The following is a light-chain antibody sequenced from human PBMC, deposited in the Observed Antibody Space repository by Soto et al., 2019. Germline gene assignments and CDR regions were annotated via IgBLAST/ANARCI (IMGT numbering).Light chain of an antibody. CDR3: QYLNGVPTIT. CDR2: GGY. V-gene: IGKV1-9*01. CDR1: QDVSDF. J-gene: IGKJ5*01. Sequence: DIHLTQSPSILSASVGDRVTLTCRASQDVSDFLAWYQHAPGKAPNLLIYGGYTLQSGVPSRFSGGGSGTEFSLTITGLQPEDSATYYCQYLNGVPTITFGQGTRLRL.